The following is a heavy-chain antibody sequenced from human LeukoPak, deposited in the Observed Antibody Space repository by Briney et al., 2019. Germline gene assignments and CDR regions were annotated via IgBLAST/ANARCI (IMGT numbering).Heavy chain of an antibody. Sequence: SETLSLTCTVSGGSISSSSYYWGWIRQPPGKGLEWIGSIYYSGSTYYNPSLKSRVTISVDTSKNQFSLKLSSVTAADTAVYYCARISSITMSFDYWGQGTLVTVSS. J-gene: IGHJ4*02. CDR3: ARISSITMSFDY. CDR1: GGSISSSSYY. CDR2: IYYSGST. D-gene: IGHD3-10*02. V-gene: IGHV4-39*01.